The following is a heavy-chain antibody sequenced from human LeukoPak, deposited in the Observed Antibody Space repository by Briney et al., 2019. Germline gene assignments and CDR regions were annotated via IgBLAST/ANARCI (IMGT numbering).Heavy chain of an antibody. CDR3: ARLGLVIAYYFDY. D-gene: IGHD3-3*01. V-gene: IGHV4-39*01. CDR2: IYYSGST. J-gene: IGHJ4*02. Sequence: SETLSLTCTVSGGSISSSSYYWGWIRQPPGKGLEWIGSIYYSGSTYYNPSLKSRVTISVDTSKNQFSLKLSSVTAADTAVYYCARLGLVIAYYFDYWGQGTLVTVSS. CDR1: GGSISSSSYY.